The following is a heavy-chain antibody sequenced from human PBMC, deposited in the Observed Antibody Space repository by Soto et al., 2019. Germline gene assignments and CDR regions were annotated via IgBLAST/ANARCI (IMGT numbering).Heavy chain of an antibody. V-gene: IGHV4-31*03. CDR2: IYYTGNS. J-gene: IGHJ4*02. CDR1: GGSITTNGHY. D-gene: IGHD6-19*01. CDR3: ASEQWGFDS. Sequence: QVQLQESGPELVKPSQTLSLTCSVSGGSITTNGHYWSWIRQHPGQGLEWIAYIYYTGNSYLNPSLKSRLRISVDTSKNQVSLELRSVTAADTDVYYCASEQWGFDSWGQGTLVTVSS.